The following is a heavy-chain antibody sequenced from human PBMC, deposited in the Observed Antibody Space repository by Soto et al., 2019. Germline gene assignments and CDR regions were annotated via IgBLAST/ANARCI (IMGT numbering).Heavy chain of an antibody. V-gene: IGHV1-69*01. Sequence: QVQLVQSGAEVKTPGSSVKVSCKASGGTFSSFSISWVRQAPGHGLEWLGRIIPFFKGTKYAQKVQGRVTITADESTSTAYMELSSLRSEDTAIYYCATDLPLNYYDNTYYYSDMDVCGQGTTVTVSS. D-gene: IGHD3-22*01. CDR3: ATDLPLNYYDNTYYYSDMDV. J-gene: IGHJ6*02. CDR2: IIPFFKGT. CDR1: GGTFSSFS.